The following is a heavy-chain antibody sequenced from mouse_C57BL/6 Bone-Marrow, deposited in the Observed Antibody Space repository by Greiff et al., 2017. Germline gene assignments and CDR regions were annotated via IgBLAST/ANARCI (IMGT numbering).Heavy chain of an antibody. CDR1: GYTFTSYW. D-gene: IGHD1-1*01. J-gene: IGHJ3*01. CDR3: ARGGYGSGKALAY. CDR2: IHPNSGST. V-gene: IGHV1-64*01. Sequence: QVHVKQPGAELVKPGASVKLSCKASGYTFTSYWMHWVKQRPGQGLEWIGMIHPNSGSTNYNEKFKSKATLTVDKSSSTAYMQLSSLTSEDSAVYYCARGGYGSGKALAYWGQGTLVTVSA.